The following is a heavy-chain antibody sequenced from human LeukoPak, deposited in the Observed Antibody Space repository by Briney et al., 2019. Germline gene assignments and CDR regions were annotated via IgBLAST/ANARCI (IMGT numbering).Heavy chain of an antibody. J-gene: IGHJ4*02. Sequence: PSETLSLTCTVSSGSISSGAYYWSWIRQHPGKGLEWIGYIYYSGSTYYNPSLKSRVTISVDTSKNQFSLKLSSVTAADTAVYYCARVGPLWFGELFNRRPPPHFDYWGQGTLVTVSS. CDR3: ARVGPLWFGELFNRRPPPHFDY. CDR2: IYYSGST. D-gene: IGHD3-10*01. V-gene: IGHV4-31*03. CDR1: SGSISSGAYY.